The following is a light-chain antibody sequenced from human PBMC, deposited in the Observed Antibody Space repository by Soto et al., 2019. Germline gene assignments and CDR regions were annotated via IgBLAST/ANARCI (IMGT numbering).Light chain of an antibody. CDR1: NSDVGAYNY. CDR2: EVS. Sequence: QSVLTQPASVSGSPGQSITISCTGTNSDVGAYNYVSWYQHHPGEAPQLMIYEVSNRPSGVSNRFSGSKSGNTASLTISGLQAEDEADYYCSSYTYTSTRVFGGGTKLTAL. CDR3: SSYTYTSTRV. J-gene: IGLJ2*01. V-gene: IGLV2-14*01.